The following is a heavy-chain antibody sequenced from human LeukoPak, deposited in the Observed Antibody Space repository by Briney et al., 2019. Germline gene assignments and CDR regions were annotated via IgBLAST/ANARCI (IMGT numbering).Heavy chain of an antibody. Sequence: RLSXAXSXFTFXXXXXNXXXXXPXXGXXWXXSISGSGGITYYADSVKGRFTISRDNSRNTLYLQMNGLRAEDTAVYFCAKSMVQXXLFSSDYXGXXXXXXXXS. D-gene: IGHD3-10*01. CDR2: ISGSGGIT. CDR3: AKSMVQXXLFSSDY. J-gene: IGHJ4*01. CDR1: XFTFXXXX. V-gene: IGHV3-23*01.